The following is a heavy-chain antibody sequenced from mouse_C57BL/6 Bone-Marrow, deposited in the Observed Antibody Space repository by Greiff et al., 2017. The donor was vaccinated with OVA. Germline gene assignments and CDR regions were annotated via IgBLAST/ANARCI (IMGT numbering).Heavy chain of an antibody. Sequence: EVKLMESGGGLVKPGGSLKLSCAASGFTFSSYAMSWVRQTPEKRLEWVATISDGGSYTYYPDNVKGRFTISRDNAKNNLYLQMSHLKSEDTAMYYCARDYSPYAMDYWGQGTSVTVSS. J-gene: IGHJ4*01. CDR3: ARDYSPYAMDY. CDR1: GFTFSSYA. D-gene: IGHD2-12*01. V-gene: IGHV5-4*03. CDR2: ISDGGSYT.